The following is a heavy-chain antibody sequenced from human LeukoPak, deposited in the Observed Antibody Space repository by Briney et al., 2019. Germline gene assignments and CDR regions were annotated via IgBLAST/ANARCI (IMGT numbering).Heavy chain of an antibody. J-gene: IGHJ4*02. CDR2: IARSGDSI. V-gene: IGHV3-21*01. CDR1: GFTISSYS. D-gene: IGHD2-8*01. CDR3: AREMYVPDY. Sequence: GGSLRLSCAASGFTISSYSMNWVRQAPGKGLEWVSSIARSGDSIFYADLVKGRFATSRDNGKNSVYLQMNSLRAEDTAVYYCAREMYVPDYWGQGTLVTVSS.